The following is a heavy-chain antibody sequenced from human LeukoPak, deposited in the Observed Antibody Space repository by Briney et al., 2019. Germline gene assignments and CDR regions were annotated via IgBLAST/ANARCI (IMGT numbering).Heavy chain of an antibody. CDR2: IYHSGST. D-gene: IGHD1-26*01. V-gene: IGHV4-38-2*02. J-gene: IGHJ3*01. CDR3: TTGVGAQIYDVYDF. Sequence: SETLSLTCTVSGYSISSGYYWGWIRQPPGKGQEWIESIYHSGSTYYNPSLKSRVTISVDTSKNQFSLKLSSVTAADTAVYYCTTGVGAQIYDVYDFWGQGTMVTVSS. CDR1: GYSISSGYY.